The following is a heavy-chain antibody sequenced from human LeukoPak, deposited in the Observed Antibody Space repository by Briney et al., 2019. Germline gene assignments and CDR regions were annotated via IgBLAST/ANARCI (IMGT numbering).Heavy chain of an antibody. Sequence: ASVKVSCKASGGTFNSYAISWVRQAPGQGLEWMGGIIPIFGTANYAQKFQGRVTITTDESTSTAYMELSSLRSEDTAVYYCARGGGDYYDSSGYYLTYWGQGTLVTVSS. V-gene: IGHV1-69*05. J-gene: IGHJ4*02. D-gene: IGHD3-22*01. CDR3: ARGGGDYYDSSGYYLTY. CDR1: GGTFNSYA. CDR2: IIPIFGTA.